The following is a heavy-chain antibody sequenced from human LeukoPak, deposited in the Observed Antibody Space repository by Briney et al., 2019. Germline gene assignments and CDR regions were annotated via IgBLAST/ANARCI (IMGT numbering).Heavy chain of an antibody. CDR3: ARVAGY. CDR2: IFDSGST. J-gene: IGHJ4*02. Sequence: SQTLSLTCAVSGGSISSGGYSWSWIRQPPGKGLEWIGYIFDSGSTYYSPSLKSRVTISVERSRNQFSLQLSSVTAADTAVYYCARVAGYWGQGTLVTVSS. V-gene: IGHV4-30-2*01. CDR1: GGSISSGGYS.